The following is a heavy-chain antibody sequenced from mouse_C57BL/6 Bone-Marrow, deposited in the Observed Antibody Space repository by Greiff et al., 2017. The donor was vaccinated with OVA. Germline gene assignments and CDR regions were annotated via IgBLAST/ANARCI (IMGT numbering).Heavy chain of an antibody. CDR1: GYTFTSYW. V-gene: IGHV1-55*01. D-gene: IGHD2-4*01. CDR2: IYPGSGST. Sequence: VQLQQPGAELVKPGASVKMSCKASGYTFTSYWITWVKQRPGQGLEWIGDIYPGSGSTNYNEKFKSKATLTVDTSSSTAYMQLSSLTSEDSAVYYCARGPLGLRRGAWFAYWGQGTLVTVSA. J-gene: IGHJ3*01. CDR3: ARGPLGLRRGAWFAY.